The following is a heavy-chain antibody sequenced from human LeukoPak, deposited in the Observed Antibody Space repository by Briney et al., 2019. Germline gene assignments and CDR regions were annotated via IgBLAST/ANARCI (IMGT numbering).Heavy chain of an antibody. CDR3: AKDWEEGNYDYIWGSYRYLGSFDY. D-gene: IGHD3-16*02. V-gene: IGHV3-23*01. CDR2: ISGSGGST. CDR1: GFTFSSYA. J-gene: IGHJ4*02. Sequence: PGGSLRLSCAASGFTFSSYAMSWVRQAPGKGLEWVSAISGSGGSTYYADSVKGRFTISRDNSKNTLYLQMNSLRAEDTAVYYCAKDWEEGNYDYIWGSYRYLGSFDYRGQGTLVTVSS.